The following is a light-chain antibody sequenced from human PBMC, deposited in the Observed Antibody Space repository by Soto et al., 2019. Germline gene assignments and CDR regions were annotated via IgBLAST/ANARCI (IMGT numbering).Light chain of an antibody. CDR1: QSLLDSDDGNTY. CDR2: TLS. J-gene: IGKJ2*01. CDR3: MQRTEFPYA. V-gene: IGKV2-40*01. Sequence: DVVMTQTPLSLPVTPGEPASISCRSSQSLLDSDDGNTYLDWYLQKPGQSPQLLIYTLSYRASXVXDXXRGSGSGTDFTLKISRVEADDVGVYYCMQRTEFPYAFGQGTKLEIK.